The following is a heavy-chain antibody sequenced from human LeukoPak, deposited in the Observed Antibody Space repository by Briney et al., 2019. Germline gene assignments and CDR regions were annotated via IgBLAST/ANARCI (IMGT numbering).Heavy chain of an antibody. CDR2: INHSGST. CDR3: ARGGGYSYGPYYFDY. CDR1: GGSISSYY. J-gene: IGHJ4*02. D-gene: IGHD5-18*01. V-gene: IGHV4-34*01. Sequence: PSETLSLTCTVSGGSISSYYWSWIRQPPGKGLEWIGEINHSGSTNYNPSLKSRVTISVDTSKNQFSLKLSSVTAADTAVYYCARGGGYSYGPYYFDYWGQGTLVTVSS.